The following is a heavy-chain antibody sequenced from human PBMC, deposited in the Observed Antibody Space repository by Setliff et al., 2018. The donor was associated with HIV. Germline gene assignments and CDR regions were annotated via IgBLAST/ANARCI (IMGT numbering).Heavy chain of an antibody. D-gene: IGHD4-17*01. CDR2: IIPIFGTA. CDR3: ARSLGHDYGDNDSPLYNWFDP. CDR1: GGTFSTYP. J-gene: IGHJ5*02. Sequence: SVKVSCKASGGTFSTYPINWVRQAPGQGLEWMGGIIPIFGTANYAQKFQGRVTITTDEPTNTAYMELSSLRSEDTAVYYCARSLGHDYGDNDSPLYNWFDPWGQGTLVTVSS. V-gene: IGHV1-69*05.